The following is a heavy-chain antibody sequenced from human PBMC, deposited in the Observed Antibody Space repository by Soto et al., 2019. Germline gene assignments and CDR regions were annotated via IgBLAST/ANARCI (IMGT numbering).Heavy chain of an antibody. CDR3: ARERILTGYTYYYYYGMDV. V-gene: IGHV1-2*02. CDR1: GYTFTGYY. J-gene: IGHJ6*02. D-gene: IGHD3-9*01. Sequence: ASVKVSCKASGYTFTGYYMHWVRQAPGQGLEWMGWINPNSGGTNYAQKLQGRVTMTRDTSISTAYMELSRLRSDDTAVYYCARERILTGYTYYYYYGMDVWGQGTT. CDR2: INPNSGGT.